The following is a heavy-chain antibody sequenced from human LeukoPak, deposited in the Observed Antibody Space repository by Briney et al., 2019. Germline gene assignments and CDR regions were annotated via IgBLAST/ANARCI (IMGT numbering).Heavy chain of an antibody. V-gene: IGHV1-46*01. D-gene: IGHD1-20*01. CDR3: ARMYNWNDVFDY. CDR2: INPSGGST. CDR1: GYTFTSYY. Sequence: ASVKVSCKASGYTFTSYYMHWVRQAPGQGLEWMGIINPSGGSTSYAQKFQDRVTMTGDTSTSTVYMELSSLRSEDTAVYYCARMYNWNDVFDYWGQGTLVTVSS. J-gene: IGHJ4*02.